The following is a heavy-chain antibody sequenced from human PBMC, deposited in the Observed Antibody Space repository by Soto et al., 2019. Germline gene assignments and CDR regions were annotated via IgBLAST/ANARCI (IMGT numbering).Heavy chain of an antibody. D-gene: IGHD3-22*01. J-gene: IGHJ5*02. CDR1: GDSVSSYSAA. CDR2: TYYRSRFFS. Sequence: SQTLSLTCAISGDSVSSYSAAWNWIRQSPSGGLEWLGRTYYRSRFFSDYAESVKSRIIINPDTSKNQFSLQLKSVTPEDTAVYYCVRDRYSSSAWFDPWGQGTLVTVSS. CDR3: VRDRYSSSAWFDP. V-gene: IGHV6-1*01.